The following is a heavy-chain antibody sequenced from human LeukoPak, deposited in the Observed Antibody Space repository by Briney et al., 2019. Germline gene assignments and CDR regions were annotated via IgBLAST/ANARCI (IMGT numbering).Heavy chain of an antibody. CDR2: ISSSSSTI. D-gene: IGHD7-27*01. CDR1: GLTVSSYS. Sequence: GGSLRLSCAASGLTVSSYSMNWVRQAPGKGLEWVSYISSSSSTIYYADSVKGRFTISRDNAKNSLYLQMNSLRAEDTAVYYCARGEVNWGSWGQGTLVTVSS. CDR3: ARGEVNWGS. V-gene: IGHV3-48*01. J-gene: IGHJ4*02.